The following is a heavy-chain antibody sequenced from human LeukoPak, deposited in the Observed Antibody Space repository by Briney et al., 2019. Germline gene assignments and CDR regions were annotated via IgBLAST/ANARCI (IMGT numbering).Heavy chain of an antibody. CDR2: IYHSGST. CDR3: ARVSFNGRNDY. Sequence: PSETLSLTCTGSGYSISTGYYWGWIRQPPGKGLEWIGTIYHSGSTYYNPSLKSRFTISIDTSKNQFSLKLSSVTAADTAVYYCARVSFNGRNDYWGQGTLVTVSS. V-gene: IGHV4-38-2*02. CDR1: GYSISTGYY. J-gene: IGHJ4*02.